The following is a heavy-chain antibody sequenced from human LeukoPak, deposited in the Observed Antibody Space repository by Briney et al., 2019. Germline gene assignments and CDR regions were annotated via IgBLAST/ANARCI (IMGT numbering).Heavy chain of an antibody. J-gene: IGHJ4*02. CDR2: TYYGGST. Sequence: SETLSLTCTVSGGSISSSSYYWGWIRQPPGKGLGWIGSTYYGGSTYNNPSLKSRVTISVDTSKNQFSLQMSAVTAEDTAVYYCARHGADSSSWTLWMYYFDYWGQGTLVTVSS. CDR3: ARHGADSSSWTLWMYYFDY. V-gene: IGHV4-39*01. D-gene: IGHD6-13*01. CDR1: GGSISSSSYY.